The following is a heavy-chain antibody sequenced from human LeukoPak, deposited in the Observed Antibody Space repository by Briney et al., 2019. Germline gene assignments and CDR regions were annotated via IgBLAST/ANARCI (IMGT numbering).Heavy chain of an antibody. CDR1: GGSISSSRHY. CDR2: IDYGGST. D-gene: IGHD3-3*01. CDR3: ARGDRYYDFWSGFDY. J-gene: IGHJ4*02. V-gene: IGHV4-39*01. Sequence: SETLSLTCTVSGGSISSSRHYWGWIRQPPGKGLEWIGSIDYGGSTYYNPSLKSRVTTSVDTSKNQFSLKLSSVTAADTAVYYCARGDRYYDFWSGFDYWGQGTLVTVSS.